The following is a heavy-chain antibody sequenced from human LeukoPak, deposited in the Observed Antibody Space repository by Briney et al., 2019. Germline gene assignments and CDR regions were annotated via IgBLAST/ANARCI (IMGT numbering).Heavy chain of an antibody. Sequence: ASVKVSCKASGYTFTSYGISWVRQAPGQGLEWMGWINPNSGDTNYAQKFQGRVTMTRDTSISTAYMELSTLRSDDTAVYYCARGGEYWGQGTLVTVSS. V-gene: IGHV1-2*02. CDR1: GYTFTSYG. CDR2: INPNSGDT. D-gene: IGHD3-16*01. J-gene: IGHJ4*02. CDR3: ARGGEY.